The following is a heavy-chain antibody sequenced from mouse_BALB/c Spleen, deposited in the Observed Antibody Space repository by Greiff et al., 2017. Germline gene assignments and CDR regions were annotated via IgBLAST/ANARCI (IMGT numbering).Heavy chain of an antibody. Sequence: EVKLVESGGGLVQPGGSRKLSCAASGFTFSSFGMHWVRQAPEKGLEWVAYISSGSSTIYYADTVKGRFTISRDNPKNTLFLQMTSLRSEDTAMYYCARSGGGYGYWYFDVWGAGTTVTVSS. CDR1: GFTFSSFG. CDR2: ISSGSSTI. V-gene: IGHV5-17*02. J-gene: IGHJ1*01. CDR3: ARSGGGYGYWYFDV. D-gene: IGHD3-1*01.